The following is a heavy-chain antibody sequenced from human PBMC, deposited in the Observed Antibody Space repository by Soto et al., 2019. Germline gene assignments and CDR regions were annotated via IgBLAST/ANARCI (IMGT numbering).Heavy chain of an antibody. CDR3: AKTRLYDNNDYHRDGFDV. Sequence: EVKLLESGGGLVQPGGSMRLSCEASGFPFWTYSMSWVRQAPRKGLEWVSGISGSGTATYYTDSVKGRFTVSRDNSKDTLFLQMNTQRVEDTAVYYCAKTRLYDNNDYHRDGFDVWGPGTAVTVSS. V-gene: IGHV3-23*01. J-gene: IGHJ3*01. D-gene: IGHD3-22*01. CDR1: GFPFWTYS. CDR2: ISGSGTAT.